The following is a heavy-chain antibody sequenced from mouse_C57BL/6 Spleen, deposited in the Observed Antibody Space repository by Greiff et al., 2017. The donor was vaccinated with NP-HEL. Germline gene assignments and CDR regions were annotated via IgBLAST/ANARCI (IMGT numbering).Heavy chain of an antibody. CDR2: IYPGDGDT. CDR1: GYAFSSYW. Sequence: QVQLKQSGAELVKPGASVKISCKASGYAFSSYWMNWVKQRPGKGLEWIGKIYPGDGDTNYNGKFKGKATLTADKSSSTAYMQLSSLTSEDSAVYFCAGGMVTTFDYWGQGTTLTVSS. D-gene: IGHD2-2*01. V-gene: IGHV1-80*01. J-gene: IGHJ2*01. CDR3: AGGMVTTFDY.